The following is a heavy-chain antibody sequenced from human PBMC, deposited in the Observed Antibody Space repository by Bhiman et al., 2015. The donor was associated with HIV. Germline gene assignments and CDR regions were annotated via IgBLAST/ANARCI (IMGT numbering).Heavy chain of an antibody. V-gene: IGHV3-30*02. CDR2: IRYDGRNK. J-gene: IGHJ3*02. CDR3: ARRDSGSLSFDI. Sequence: QVQLVESGGGVVQPGGSLRLSCAASGFTFSTYGMHWVRQAPGKGLEWVAFIRYDGRNKNYADSVKGRFTISRDNSKNTLYLQVTSLRAEDTALYYCARRDSGSLSFDIWGQGTMVTVSS. CDR1: GFTFSTYG. D-gene: IGHD1-26*01.